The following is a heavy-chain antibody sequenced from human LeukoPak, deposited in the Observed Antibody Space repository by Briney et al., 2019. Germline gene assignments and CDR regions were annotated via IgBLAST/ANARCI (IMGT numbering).Heavy chain of an antibody. CDR2: MYHSGST. CDR3: GRDRSGGYSVDY. V-gene: IGHV4-38-2*02. D-gene: IGHD1-26*01. J-gene: IGHJ4*02. CDR1: GYSIGSGYY. Sequence: PSETLSLTCAVSGYSIGSGYYWGWIRQPPGKGREWIASMYHSGSTYYNPSLQSRVTLSADTSKNQFSLKMSSVTAADTAVYYCGRDRSGGYSVDYWGQGTLVTVS.